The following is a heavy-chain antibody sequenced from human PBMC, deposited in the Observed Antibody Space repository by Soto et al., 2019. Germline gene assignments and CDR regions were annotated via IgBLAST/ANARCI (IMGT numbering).Heavy chain of an antibody. CDR2: IIPIFGTA. D-gene: IGHD2-21*02. CDR1: GGTFSSYA. V-gene: IGHV1-69*12. Sequence: QVQLVQSGAEVKKPGSSVKVSCKASGGTFSSYAISWVRQAPGQGLEWMGGIIPIFGTANYAQKFQGRVTITADESTSTAYMELSSLRSEDSAVYYCAREEAYCGGDCYSDYWGQGTLVTVSS. CDR3: AREEAYCGGDCYSDY. J-gene: IGHJ4*02.